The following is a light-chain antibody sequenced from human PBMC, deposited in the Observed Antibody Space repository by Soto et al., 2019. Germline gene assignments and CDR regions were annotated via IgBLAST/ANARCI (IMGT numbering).Light chain of an antibody. Sequence: EIVMTQSPATLSVSPGERATLSCRASQSISRNLAWYQQKPGQAPRLLIYAASTRATGLPARFSGSGSGTEFTLTISSLQSEDFAVYYCQQYNNWPLRTFGQGTRLEIK. CDR2: AAS. CDR3: QQYNNWPLRT. V-gene: IGKV3-15*01. CDR1: QSISRN. J-gene: IGKJ5*01.